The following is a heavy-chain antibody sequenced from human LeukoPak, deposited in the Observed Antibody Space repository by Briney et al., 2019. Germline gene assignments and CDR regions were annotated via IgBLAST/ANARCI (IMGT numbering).Heavy chain of an antibody. Sequence: GGSLRLSCAASGFAFNNYAIHWVRQTPVKGLEWVSVISYDGTNKYYADSVKGRFTISRDNSKNTLYLQMNSLRAEDTAVYYCARDGYYYDSSGYDYWGQETLVTVSS. CDR1: GFAFNNYA. CDR2: ISYDGTNK. CDR3: ARDGYYYDSSGYDY. D-gene: IGHD3-22*01. J-gene: IGHJ4*02. V-gene: IGHV3-30*04.